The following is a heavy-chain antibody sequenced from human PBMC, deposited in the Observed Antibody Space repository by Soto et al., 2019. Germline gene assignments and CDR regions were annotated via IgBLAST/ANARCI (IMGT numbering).Heavy chain of an antibody. J-gene: IGHJ5*02. CDR3: AKDTRIRGVIRDNWFDP. V-gene: IGHV3-9*01. D-gene: IGHD3-10*01. CDR1: GFTFDDYA. Sequence: GGSLRLSCAASGFTFDDYAMHWVRQAPGKGLEWVSGISWNSGSIGYADSVKGRFTISRDNAKNSLYLQMNSLRAEDTALYYCAKDTRIRGVIRDNWFDPWGRGTLVTVSS. CDR2: ISWNSGSI.